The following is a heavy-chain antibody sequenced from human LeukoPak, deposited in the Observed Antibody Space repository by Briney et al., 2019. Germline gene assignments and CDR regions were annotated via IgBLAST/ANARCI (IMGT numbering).Heavy chain of an antibody. D-gene: IGHD6-6*01. Sequence: PSETLSLTCTVSGGSISSSSYYWGWIRQPPGKGLEWIGSIYYSGSTYYNPSLKSRVTISVDTSKNQFSLKLSSVTAADTAVYYCARLTPHYSNSFDYWGQGTLVTVSS. V-gene: IGHV4-39*07. CDR3: ARLTPHYSNSFDY. CDR2: IYYSGST. CDR1: GGSISSSSYY. J-gene: IGHJ4*02.